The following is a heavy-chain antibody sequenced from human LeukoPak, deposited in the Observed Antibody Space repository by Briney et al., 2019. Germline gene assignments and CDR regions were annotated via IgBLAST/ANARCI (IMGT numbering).Heavy chain of an antibody. CDR1: GFTLSSYG. J-gene: IGHJ4*02. Sequence: PGRSLRLSCAASGFTLSSYGMHWVRQAPGKGLEWVAVISYDGSNKYYADSVKGRFTISRDNSKNTLYLQMNSLRAEDTAVYYCASPGYWGQGTLVTVSS. V-gene: IGHV3-30*03. CDR2: ISYDGSNK. CDR3: ASPGY.